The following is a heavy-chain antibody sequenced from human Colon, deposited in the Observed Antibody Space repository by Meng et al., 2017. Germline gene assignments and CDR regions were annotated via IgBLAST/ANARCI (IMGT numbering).Heavy chain of an antibody. Sequence: EVQLVESGGGLVQPGGSLILSCAASGFTFSASAMYWVRQASGKGLEWVGRIRSESNSYATAYAASVKGRFTMSRDDSKNTAYLEMNSLKTEDTAVYYCTVQLVVSGFDNWGQGTLVTVSS. CDR1: GFTFSASA. V-gene: IGHV3-73*01. CDR3: TVQLVVSGFDN. CDR2: IRSESNSYAT. J-gene: IGHJ4*02. D-gene: IGHD3-22*01.